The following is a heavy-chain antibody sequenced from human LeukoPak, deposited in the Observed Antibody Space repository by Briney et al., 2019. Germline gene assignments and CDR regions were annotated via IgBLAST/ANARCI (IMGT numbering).Heavy chain of an antibody. Sequence: VASVKLSCKASGYTFTVNYMHWVRQAPGQGLGWMGWINPNSGGTNYAQKFQGRVTMTRDTSISTAYMELSRLRSDDTAVYYCARERDYYDSSGYYWGAIDIWGQGTMVTVSS. CDR1: GYTFTVNY. CDR2: INPNSGGT. CDR3: ARERDYYDSSGYYWGAIDI. V-gene: IGHV1-2*02. J-gene: IGHJ3*02. D-gene: IGHD3-22*01.